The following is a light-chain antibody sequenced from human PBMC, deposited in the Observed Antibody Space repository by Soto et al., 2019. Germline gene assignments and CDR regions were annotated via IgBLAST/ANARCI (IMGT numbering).Light chain of an antibody. J-gene: IGKJ1*01. CDR1: QSVSSS. Sequence: EIVLTQSPATLSLSPGETATLSCRASQSVSSSVAWYQHKPGQSPRLVVYSGYKRSPGIPARFSGSGSGTDFTLTISSLESDDFAIYYCQQRYSWLRVFGPGTKVDIK. CDR3: QQRYSWLRV. V-gene: IGKV3-11*01. CDR2: SGY.